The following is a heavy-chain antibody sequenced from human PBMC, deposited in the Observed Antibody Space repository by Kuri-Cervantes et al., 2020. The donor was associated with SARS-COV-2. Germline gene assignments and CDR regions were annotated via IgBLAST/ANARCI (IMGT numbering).Heavy chain of an antibody. CDR2: IHNSLDVI. Sequence: LTCAASGFTFNRHHMNWVRQAPGKGLEWVSYIHNSLDVIYYADSVRGRFTISRDNARNSLYLQMNSLRVDDTAVDYCTRDHRSGNMDVLGQGTTVTVSS. V-gene: IGHV3-48*03. D-gene: IGHD3-10*01. CDR1: GFTFNRHH. CDR3: TRDHRSGNMDV. J-gene: IGHJ6*02.